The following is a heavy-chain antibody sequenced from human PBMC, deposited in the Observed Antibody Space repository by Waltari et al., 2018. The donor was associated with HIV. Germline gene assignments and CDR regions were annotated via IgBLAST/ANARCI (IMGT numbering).Heavy chain of an antibody. Sequence: VESGGRLVKPEGSLRLACVVSDLNFTGFTMTWVRQTPQKRLEWVASSGSSSSYISYSDSLEGRFSVSRDNAKRSVFLQMNNLRSDDTATYYCARDRTPVTTGDFDSWGQGTLVVVSS. V-gene: IGHV3-21*04. CDR2: SGSSSSYI. D-gene: IGHD2-15*01. CDR3: ARDRTPVTTGDFDS. J-gene: IGHJ4*02. CDR1: DLNFTGFT.